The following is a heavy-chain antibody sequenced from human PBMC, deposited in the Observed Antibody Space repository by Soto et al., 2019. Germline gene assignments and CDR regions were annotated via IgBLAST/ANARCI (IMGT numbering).Heavy chain of an antibody. D-gene: IGHD2-15*01. J-gene: IGHJ4*02. CDR2: IKQDGSEK. V-gene: IGHV3-7*03. CDR3: ARRSSGRLTTAWAPLDW. CDR1: GFTFSTYW. Sequence: GGSLRLSCAASGFTFSTYWMTWVRQAPGKGLEWVANIKQDGSEKFYVGSVRGRFTISRDNAKNSMFLQMNSLRAEDTAVYYCARRSSGRLTTAWAPLDWWGQGTLVTVSS.